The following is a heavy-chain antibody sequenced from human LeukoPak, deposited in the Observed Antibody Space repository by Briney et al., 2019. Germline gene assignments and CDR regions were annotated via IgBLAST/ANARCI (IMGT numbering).Heavy chain of an antibody. J-gene: IGHJ2*01. CDR2: IRYGGSNK. CDR1: GFTFSSYG. CDR3: ARGDSGSSYYWYFDL. V-gene: IGHV3-30*02. Sequence: GGSLRLSCAASGFTFSSYGMHWVRQAPGKGLEWVAFIRYGGSNKYYADSVKGRFTISRDNSKDTLYLQMNSLRAEDTAVYYCARGDSGSSYYWYFDLWGRGTLVTVSS. D-gene: IGHD1-26*01.